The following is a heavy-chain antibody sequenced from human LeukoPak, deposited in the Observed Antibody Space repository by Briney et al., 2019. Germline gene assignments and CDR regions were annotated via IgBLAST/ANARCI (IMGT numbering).Heavy chain of an antibody. CDR3: ARDVGTALVTGDY. CDR2: IYHSGSA. D-gene: IGHD5-18*01. Sequence: SETLSPTCGVSGGSVSSNNWWSWVRQPPGQGLEWIGEIYHSGSANYNPSLKSRVTISVDKSKNQLSLKLISVTAADTAVYYCARDVGTALVTGDYWGQGTLVTVSS. J-gene: IGHJ4*02. V-gene: IGHV4-4*02. CDR1: GGSVSSNNW.